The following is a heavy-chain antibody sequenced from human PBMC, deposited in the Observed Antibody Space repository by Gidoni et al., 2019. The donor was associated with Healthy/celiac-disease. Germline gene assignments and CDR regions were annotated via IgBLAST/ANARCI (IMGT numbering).Heavy chain of an antibody. V-gene: IGHV2-5*01. CDR3: AHRVTSRSWYASYFDY. CDR1: GFSLSTSGVG. D-gene: IGHD6-13*01. CDR2: IYWNDDQ. Sequence: QITLKESGPTLVKPTQTLTLTCTFSGFSLSTSGVGVGWIRQPPGKALEWLALIYWNDDQRYSPSLKSRLTITKDTSKNQVVLTMTNMDPVDTATYYCAHRVTSRSWYASYFDYWGQGTLVTVSS. J-gene: IGHJ4*02.